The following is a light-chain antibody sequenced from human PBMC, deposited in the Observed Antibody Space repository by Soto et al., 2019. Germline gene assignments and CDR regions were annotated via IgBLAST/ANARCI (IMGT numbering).Light chain of an antibody. CDR3: SSFASSNTWV. CDR2: EGT. J-gene: IGLJ3*02. V-gene: IGLV2-8*01. CDR1: SSDVGAYNY. Sequence: QSALTQPPSASGSPGQSVTISCTGTSSDVGAYNYVSGYQQHAGNAPTLVIYEGTKRPSGVTDRFSGSKSANTASLTVSGLQAEDEAYYYCSSFASSNTWVFGGGTKLTVL.